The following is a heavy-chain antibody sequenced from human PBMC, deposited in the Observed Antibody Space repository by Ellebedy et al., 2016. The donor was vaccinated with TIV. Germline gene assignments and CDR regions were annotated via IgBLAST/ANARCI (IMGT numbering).Heavy chain of an antibody. V-gene: IGHV5-51*01. Sequence: GGSLRLSCKASGYTFANYWIGWVRQMPGKGLEWMAIIYPGDSDTRYSPSFQGQVTISADKSISTAYLHWNSLKASDTAMYYCARARYSSSWPDAFNIWGQGTVVTVSS. CDR2: IYPGDSDT. CDR1: GYTFANYW. J-gene: IGHJ3*02. D-gene: IGHD6-13*01. CDR3: ARARYSSSWPDAFNI.